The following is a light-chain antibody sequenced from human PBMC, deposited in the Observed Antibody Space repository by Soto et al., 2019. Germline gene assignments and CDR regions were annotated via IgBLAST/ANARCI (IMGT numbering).Light chain of an antibody. CDR2: GAS. J-gene: IGKJ1*01. CDR1: QSVSSN. CDR3: QQYNNWPRT. V-gene: IGKV3-15*01. Sequence: EIVMTQSPATLSVSPGERATLSCRASQSVSSNLAWYQQKPGQAPSLLIYGASTRATGIPARFSGSGSGTDFTLTISSLQSEDFAVYYCQQYNNWPRTFGPGTKVDIK.